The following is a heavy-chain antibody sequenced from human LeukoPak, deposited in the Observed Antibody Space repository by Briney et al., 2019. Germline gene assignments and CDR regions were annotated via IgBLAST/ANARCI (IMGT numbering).Heavy chain of an antibody. D-gene: IGHD1-26*01. CDR3: ARYPVSGSFDY. J-gene: IGHJ4*02. CDR2: INHSGST. CDR1: GGSISSYY. V-gene: IGHV4-34*01. Sequence: SETLSLTCTVPGGSISSYYWSWIRQPPGKGLEWIGEINHSGSTNYNPSLKSRVTISVDTSKNQFSLKLSSVTAADTAVYYCARYPVSGSFDYWGQGTLVTVSS.